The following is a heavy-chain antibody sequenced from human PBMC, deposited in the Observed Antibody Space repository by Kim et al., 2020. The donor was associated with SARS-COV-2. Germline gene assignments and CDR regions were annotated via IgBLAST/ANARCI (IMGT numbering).Heavy chain of an antibody. D-gene: IGHD2-21*01. J-gene: IGHJ6*01. Sequence: GSLRLSCVASGFTFDTYAMSWVRQAPGKGLEWVSGISGGAVNKFYADSVRGRFTISRDNSKNTLYLQMNSLRDEDTALYYCAKMVIMDGYNYFYYYAMD. CDR3: AKMVIMDGYNYFYYYAMD. CDR1: GFTFDTYA. V-gene: IGHV3-23*01. CDR2: ISGGAVNK.